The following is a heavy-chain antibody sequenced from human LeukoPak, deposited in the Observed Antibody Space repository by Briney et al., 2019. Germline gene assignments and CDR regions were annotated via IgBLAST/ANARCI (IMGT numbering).Heavy chain of an antibody. CDR1: GFTVSSEY. V-gene: IGHV3-23*01. Sequence: GGSLRLSCAASGFTVSSEYMSWVRQAPGTGLEWVSAISGSGGSTYYADSVKGRFTISRDNSKNTLYLQMNSLRAEDTAVYYCANGEVIDLFDYWGQGTLVTVSS. J-gene: IGHJ4*02. D-gene: IGHD3-16*01. CDR3: ANGEVIDLFDY. CDR2: ISGSGGST.